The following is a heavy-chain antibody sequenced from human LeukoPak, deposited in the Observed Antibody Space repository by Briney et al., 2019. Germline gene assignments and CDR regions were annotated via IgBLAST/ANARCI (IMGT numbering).Heavy chain of an antibody. CDR2: ISGSGGST. V-gene: IGHV3-23*01. CDR1: GFTFSSYA. Sequence: PGGSLRLSCAASGFTFSSYAMSWDRQAPGKVLEWVSAISGSGGSTYYADSVKGRFTISRDNSKNTLYLQMNSLRAEDTAVYYCAQTTTVVTHPTGFDYWGQGTLVTVSS. D-gene: IGHD4-23*01. CDR3: AQTTTVVTHPTGFDY. J-gene: IGHJ4*02.